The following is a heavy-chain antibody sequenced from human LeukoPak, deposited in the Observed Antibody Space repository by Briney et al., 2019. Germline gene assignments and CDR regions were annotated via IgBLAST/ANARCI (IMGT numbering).Heavy chain of an antibody. CDR1: GYSFSNYW. D-gene: IGHD1-26*01. Sequence: NHGESLKISCQGSGYSFSNYWIGWVRQMPGKGLEWMGIIYPGDSQTRYSPSFQGQVTISADKSISTAYLQWSSLKASDTAMYYCARRRDLYSGSYYPFDYWGQGTLVTVSS. J-gene: IGHJ4*02. CDR2: IYPGDSQT. CDR3: ARRRDLYSGSYYPFDY. V-gene: IGHV5-51*01.